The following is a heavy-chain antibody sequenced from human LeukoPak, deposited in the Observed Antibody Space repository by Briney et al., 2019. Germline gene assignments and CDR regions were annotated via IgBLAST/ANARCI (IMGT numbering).Heavy chain of an antibody. CDR1: GNSISNYA. CDR3: TTRACHAGGCSSSFYYYYGLHF. Sequence: ASVKVSCKASGNSISNYAVSWVRQAPGQGFEWMGGIIPIFGTADYAQKFQGRVTITADQSASTTYMALSSLKSEDTATYYCTTRACHAGGCSSSFYYYYGLHFWGQGTTVSVSS. J-gene: IGHJ6*02. D-gene: IGHD3-16*01. V-gene: IGHV1-69*01. CDR2: IIPIFGTA.